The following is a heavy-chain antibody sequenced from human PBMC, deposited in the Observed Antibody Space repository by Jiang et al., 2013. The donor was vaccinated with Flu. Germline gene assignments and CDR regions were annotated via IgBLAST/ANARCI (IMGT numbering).Heavy chain of an antibody. D-gene: IGHD1-20*01. CDR1: GDSVSSNSVA. CDR2: TYYRSKWFN. Sequence: QTLSLTCAISGDSVSSNSVAWHWIRQSPSRGLEWLGRTYYRSKWFNDYAVSVKTRITVDTDTSKNQFSLHLNSVTPEDTAVYYCARGYTWSLDYWGQGTLVTVSS. V-gene: IGHV6-1*01. J-gene: IGHJ4*02. CDR3: ARGYTWSLDY.